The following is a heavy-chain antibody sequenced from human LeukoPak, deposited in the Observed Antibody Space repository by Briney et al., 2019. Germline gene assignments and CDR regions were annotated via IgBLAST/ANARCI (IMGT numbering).Heavy chain of an antibody. V-gene: IGHV1-69*05. Sequence: SVKVSCKASGGTFSSYAISWVRQAPGQGLEWMGGIIPIFGTANYAQKFQGRVTITTDESTSTAYMELSSLRSEDTAVYYCARYCSSTSCYPYYYYYGMDVWGQGTTVTVSS. CDR1: GGTFSSYA. CDR2: IIPIFGTA. CDR3: ARYCSSTSCYPYYYYYGMDV. D-gene: IGHD2-2*01. J-gene: IGHJ6*02.